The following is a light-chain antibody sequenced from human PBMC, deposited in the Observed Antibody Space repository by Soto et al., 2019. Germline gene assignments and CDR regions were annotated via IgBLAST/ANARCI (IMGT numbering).Light chain of an antibody. CDR2: GAS. J-gene: IGKJ1*01. CDR3: QQYDSSPWT. CDR1: QSVSSSF. Sequence: EIVLTQSPGTLSLSPGERATLSCRASQSVSSSFLAWYQQKPGQAPRLLIYGASSRATGIPDRFSGSGSVTDFTLTISRLEPEDFAVYYCQQYDSSPWTFGQGTKVEMK. V-gene: IGKV3-20*01.